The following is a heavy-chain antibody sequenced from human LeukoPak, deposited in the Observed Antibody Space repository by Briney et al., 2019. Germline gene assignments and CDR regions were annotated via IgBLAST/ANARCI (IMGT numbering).Heavy chain of an antibody. V-gene: IGHV3-30*18. D-gene: IGHD6-6*01. CDR2: ISYDGSNK. J-gene: IGHJ6*03. Sequence: GGSLRLSCAASGFTFSSYGMHWVRQAPGKGLEWVAVISYDGSNKYYADSVKGRFTISRDNSKNTLYLQMNSLRAEDTAVYYCAKEGIAARLTVYYYYYMDVWGKGTTVTVSS. CDR3: AKEGIAARLTVYYYYYMDV. CDR1: GFTFSSYG.